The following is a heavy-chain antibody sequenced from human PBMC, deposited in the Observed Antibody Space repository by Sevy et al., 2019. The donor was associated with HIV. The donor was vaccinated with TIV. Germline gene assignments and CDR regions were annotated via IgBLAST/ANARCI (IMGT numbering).Heavy chain of an antibody. CDR3: ARGPYCSGGSCYLLDY. Sequence: ASVKVSCKASGYTFTSYDINWVRQATGQGLEWMGWMNPNSGNTGYAQKFQGRVTMTRNTSISIAYMELSSLRSEDTAVYYCARGPYCSGGSCYLLDYWGQGTLVTVSS. CDR2: MNPNSGNT. J-gene: IGHJ4*02. CDR1: GYTFTSYD. V-gene: IGHV1-8*01. D-gene: IGHD2-15*01.